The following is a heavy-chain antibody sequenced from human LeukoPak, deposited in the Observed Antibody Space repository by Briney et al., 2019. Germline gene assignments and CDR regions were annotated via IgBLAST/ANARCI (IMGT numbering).Heavy chain of an antibody. J-gene: IGHJ4*02. CDR2: ISHDGSKK. V-gene: IGHV3-30*04. Sequence: PGGSLRLSCAAAKSSLSAWAMHWVRQAPDKGLEWVAVISHDGSKKYYEESVKGRFTISRDNSNNTLFLQMNSLRTEDTAVYYCARGGGDYELYWGQGTLVTVSS. CDR3: ARGGGDYELY. CDR1: KSSLSAWA. D-gene: IGHD4-17*01.